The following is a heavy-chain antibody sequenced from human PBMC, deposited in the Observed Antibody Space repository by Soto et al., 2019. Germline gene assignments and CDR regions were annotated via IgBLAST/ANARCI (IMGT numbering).Heavy chain of an antibody. CDR1: GFTYANYW. V-gene: IGHV3-74*01. CDR3: ARGIQYRYGMDV. CDR2: INGDGSNT. Sequence: GSLRLSCAAAGFTYANYWIHWVRPAPGKGLVWVSRINGDGSNTFYADSVKGRFTISRDNAKNTLYLQMNSLRAEDTAVYYCARGIQYRYGMDVWGQGTTVTVSS. D-gene: IGHD4-4*01. J-gene: IGHJ6*02.